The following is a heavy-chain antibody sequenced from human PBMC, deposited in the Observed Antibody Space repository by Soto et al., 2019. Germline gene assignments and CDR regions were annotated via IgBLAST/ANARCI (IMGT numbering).Heavy chain of an antibody. D-gene: IGHD2-8*01. CDR3: VLMVYADGCFEP. Sequence: GAAVKVSCPSSGYTFTGYYMHWLRQAPGQGLEWMGWINPNSGGTNYAQKFQGRVTMTRDTSISTAYMELSRLRSDDTAVYYCVLMVYADGCFEPGGQGTLVRVSA. CDR2: INPNSGGT. J-gene: IGHJ5*02. CDR1: GYTFTGYY. V-gene: IGHV1-2*02.